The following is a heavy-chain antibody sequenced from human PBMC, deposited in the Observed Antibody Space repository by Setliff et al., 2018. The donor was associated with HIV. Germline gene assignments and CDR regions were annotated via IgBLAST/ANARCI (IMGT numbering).Heavy chain of an antibody. V-gene: IGHV3-23*01. J-gene: IGHJ4*02. CDR1: GFTFSTYA. CDR3: ARDPPGNYDSSGYPYYFDY. D-gene: IGHD3-22*01. Sequence: GGSLRLSCATSGFTFSTYAMNWVRQAPGKGLEWVSVSGGSGVSTYYAESVKGRFIISRDNSKNRLYLQMNSLRAEDTAVYYCARDPPGNYDSSGYPYYFDYWGQGTLGTVAS. CDR2: SGGSGVST.